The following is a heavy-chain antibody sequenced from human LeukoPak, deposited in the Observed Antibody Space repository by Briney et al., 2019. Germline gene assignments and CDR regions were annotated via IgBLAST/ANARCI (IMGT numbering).Heavy chain of an antibody. J-gene: IGHJ6*02. CDR2: INPNSGGT. CDR1: GYTFTGYY. Sequence: ASVTVSCTASGYTFTGYYIYWVRQAPGQGLEWMGWINPNSGGTNYAQKSQGRVTTTRDTSISTAYMEVSSLTSDDTAVYYCARPLGVIADYYYGMDVWGQGTTVTVSS. V-gene: IGHV1-2*02. CDR3: ARPLGVIADYYYGMDV. D-gene: IGHD2/OR15-2a*01.